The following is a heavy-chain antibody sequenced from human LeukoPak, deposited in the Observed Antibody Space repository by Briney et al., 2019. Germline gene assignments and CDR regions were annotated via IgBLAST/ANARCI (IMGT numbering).Heavy chain of an antibody. CDR1: GNSISSGDNY. Sequence: SETLSLTCTVSGNSISSGDNYWSWIRQPPGKGLEWIGYIYYSGSTNYNPSLKSRVTISVDTSKNQFSLKLSSVTAADTAVYYCARVRFVTIFLGFDPWGQGTLVTVSS. J-gene: IGHJ5*02. D-gene: IGHD3-9*01. CDR2: IYYSGST. CDR3: ARVRFVTIFLGFDP. V-gene: IGHV4-61*08.